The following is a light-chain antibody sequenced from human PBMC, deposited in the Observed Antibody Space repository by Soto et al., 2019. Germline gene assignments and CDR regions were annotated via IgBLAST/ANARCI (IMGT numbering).Light chain of an antibody. Sequence: AVLMTKSVSAFSASPGDRVTITCRASQGISSYLAWYQQKPGKAPKLLIYAASTLQSGVPSRFSGSGSGTDFTLTISCLQSEDFATYYCQQYYSYPRTFGQVAKVAIK. CDR3: QQYYSYPRT. CDR1: QGISSY. J-gene: IGKJ1*01. V-gene: IGKV1-8*01. CDR2: AAS.